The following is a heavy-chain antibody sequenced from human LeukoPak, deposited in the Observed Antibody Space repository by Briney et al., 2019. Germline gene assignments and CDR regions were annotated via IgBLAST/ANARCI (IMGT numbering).Heavy chain of an antibody. Sequence: PGGSLRLSCAASGFTFNSYSMSWVRQAPGKGLEWVSLISGSGGHTYYADSVKGRFTISRDDSKNTLYLEMNSLRVEDTAVYYCARGSSSVTLPGDWGQGTLVTVSS. V-gene: IGHV3-23*01. CDR3: ARGSSSVTLPGD. CDR2: ISGSGGHT. J-gene: IGHJ4*02. D-gene: IGHD2-2*01. CDR1: GFTFNSYS.